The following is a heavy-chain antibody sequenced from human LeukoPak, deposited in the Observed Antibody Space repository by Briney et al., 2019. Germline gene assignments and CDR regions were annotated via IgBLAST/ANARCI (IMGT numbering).Heavy chain of an antibody. D-gene: IGHD3-3*01. J-gene: IGHJ6*03. CDR3: ARGHPKYYDFWSGYRDYYYMDV. CDR2: INHSGST. V-gene: IGHV4-34*01. CDR1: GGSFSGYY. Sequence: PSETLSLTCAVYGGSFSGYYWSWIRQPPGKGLEWIGEINHSGSTNYNPSLKSRVTISVDTSKNQFSLKLSSVTAADTAVYYCARGHPKYYDFWSGYRDYYYMDVWGKGTTVTVSS.